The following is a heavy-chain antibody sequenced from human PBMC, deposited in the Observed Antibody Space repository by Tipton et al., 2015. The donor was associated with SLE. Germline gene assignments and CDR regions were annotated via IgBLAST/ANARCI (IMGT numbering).Heavy chain of an antibody. CDR1: GGSISSYY. D-gene: IGHD6-13*01. CDR2: IYYSGST. J-gene: IGHJ6*03. V-gene: IGHV4-59*06. CDR3: ARTLAAAGTDYYYYMDV. Sequence: TLSLTCTVSGGSISSYYWSWIRQPPGKGLEWIGYIYYSGSTYNNPSLKSRVTISVDTSKNQFSLKLSSVTAADTAVYYCARTLAAAGTDYYYYMDVWGKVTTVTVSS.